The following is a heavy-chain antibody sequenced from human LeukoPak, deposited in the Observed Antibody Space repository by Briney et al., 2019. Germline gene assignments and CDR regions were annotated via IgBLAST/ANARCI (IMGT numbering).Heavy chain of an antibody. Sequence: ESGPALVKPTQTLTLTSTFSGFSLSTSGMLVSWIRQPPGKALEGLARIDWDDDKFYSTSLKTRLTISKDTSKNQVVLTMTNMDPVDTATYYCARINGDSGTYYMDVWGKGTTVTVSS. V-gene: IGHV2-70*04. D-gene: IGHD1-26*01. CDR3: ARINGDSGTYYMDV. CDR2: IDWDDDK. J-gene: IGHJ6*03. CDR1: GFSLSTSGML.